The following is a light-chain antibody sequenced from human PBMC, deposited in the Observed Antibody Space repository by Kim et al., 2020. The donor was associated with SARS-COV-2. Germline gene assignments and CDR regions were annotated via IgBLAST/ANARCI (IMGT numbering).Light chain of an antibody. CDR3: QVWDSSSDHPV. V-gene: IGLV3-21*04. Sequence: YELTQPPSVSVAPGKTARITCGGNKIGRKSVHWYHLKPGQAPVLLIYNDSDRPPGIPERFSGSNSGNTATLTISRVEAGDEADYHCQVWDSSSDHPVFGGGTKLTVL. J-gene: IGLJ3*02. CDR1: KIGRKS. CDR2: NDS.